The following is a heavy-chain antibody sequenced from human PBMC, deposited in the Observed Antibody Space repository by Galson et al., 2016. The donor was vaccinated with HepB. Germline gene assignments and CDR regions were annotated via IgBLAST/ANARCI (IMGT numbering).Heavy chain of an antibody. CDR2: IAYDGTND. Sequence: SLRLSCAASGFTFSSYSMNWVRQAPGKGLEWVAVIAYDGTNDHYADSVRGRFTISRDNSQNTLYLQMTSLRREDTAVYYCAKPRYYYGSGNYGMDGWGQGTTVTVSS. CDR1: GFTFSSYS. D-gene: IGHD3-10*01. CDR3: AKPRYYYGSGNYGMDG. V-gene: IGHV3-30*18. J-gene: IGHJ6*02.